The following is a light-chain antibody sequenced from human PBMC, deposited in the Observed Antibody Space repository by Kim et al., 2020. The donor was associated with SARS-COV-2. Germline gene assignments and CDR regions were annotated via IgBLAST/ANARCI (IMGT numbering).Light chain of an antibody. CDR3: NSYAGSYTWL. J-gene: IGLJ3*02. Sequence: QSALTQPRSVSGSPGQSVTIPCTGTSSDVGPYNYVSWYQQHPGKAPKVMIYDVSERPSGVPDRFSGSKSGNTASLTISGLQAEDEADYYCNSYAGSYTWLFGGGTQLTVL. V-gene: IGLV2-11*01. CDR1: SSDVGPYNY. CDR2: DVS.